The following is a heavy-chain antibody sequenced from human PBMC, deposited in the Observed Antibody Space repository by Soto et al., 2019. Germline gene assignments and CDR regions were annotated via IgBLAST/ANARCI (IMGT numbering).Heavy chain of an antibody. CDR3: TTIANIAAAGSFDY. CDR1: GFTFNNAW. CDR2: IKSKTDGGTT. Sequence: EVQLVESGGGLVKPGGSLRLSCAAFGFTFNNAWMSWVRQAPGKGLQWVGRIKSKTDGGTTDYAAPMKGRFTISRDDSKNTLYLQMNSLKTADTAVYYCTTIANIAAAGSFDYWGQGTLVTVSS. V-gene: IGHV3-15*01. J-gene: IGHJ4*02. D-gene: IGHD6-13*01.